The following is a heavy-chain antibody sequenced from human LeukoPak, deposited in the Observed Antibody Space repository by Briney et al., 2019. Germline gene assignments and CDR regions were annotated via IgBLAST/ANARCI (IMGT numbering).Heavy chain of an antibody. J-gene: IGHJ3*02. D-gene: IGHD1-26*01. CDR2: INPNSGGT. V-gene: IGHV1-2*02. CDR3: ARAWDVVGATYAFDI. Sequence: GASVKVSCKASGYTFTGYYMHWVRQAPGQGLEWMGWINPNSGGTNYAQKFQGRVTMTRDTSISTAYMELSRLRSDDTAVYYCARAWDVVGATYAFDIWGQGTMVTVSS. CDR1: GYTFTGYY.